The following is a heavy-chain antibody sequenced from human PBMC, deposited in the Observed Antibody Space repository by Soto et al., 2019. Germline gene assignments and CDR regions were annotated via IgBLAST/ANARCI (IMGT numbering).Heavy chain of an antibody. D-gene: IGHD3-16*02. CDR1: GYSFTSYW. J-gene: IGHJ4*02. CDR2: IDPSDSYT. V-gene: IGHV5-10-1*01. Sequence: PGESLKISCKGSGYSFTSYWISWVRQMPGKGLEWMGRIDPSDSYTNYSPSFQGHVTISADKSISTAYLQWSSLKASDTAMYYCARHLAPYTFGGVIVAEPEDYWGQGTLVTVSS. CDR3: ARHLAPYTFGGVIVAEPEDY.